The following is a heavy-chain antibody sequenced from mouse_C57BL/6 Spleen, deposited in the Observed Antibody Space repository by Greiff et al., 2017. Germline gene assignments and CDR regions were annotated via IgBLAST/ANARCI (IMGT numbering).Heavy chain of an antibody. Sequence: EVQLQQSGPELVKPGASVKIPCKASGYTFTDYNMDWVKQSHGKSLEWIGDINPNNGGTIYNQKFKGKATLTVDKSSSTAYMELRSLTSEDTAVYYCARELTGTRAMDYWGQGTSVTVSS. CDR3: ARELTGTRAMDY. CDR1: GYTFTDYN. D-gene: IGHD4-1*01. V-gene: IGHV1-18*01. CDR2: INPNNGGT. J-gene: IGHJ4*01.